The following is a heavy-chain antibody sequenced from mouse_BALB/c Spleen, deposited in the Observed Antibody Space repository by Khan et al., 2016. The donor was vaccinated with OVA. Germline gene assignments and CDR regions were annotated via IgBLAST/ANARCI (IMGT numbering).Heavy chain of an antibody. V-gene: IGHV1-26*01. CDR2: VNPNTGNT. Sequence: EVQLQESGPDLVKPGASVTMSCKASGYSFTGYYMNWVKQSHGKSLECIGLVNPNTGNTNYNQQFWGMAILIVDSSSSPAFMVLRSLTSEDSAVYYCARGYDFFAYWGQGTLVTVSA. CDR3: ARGYDFFAY. D-gene: IGHD2-14*01. J-gene: IGHJ3*01. CDR1: GYSFTGYY.